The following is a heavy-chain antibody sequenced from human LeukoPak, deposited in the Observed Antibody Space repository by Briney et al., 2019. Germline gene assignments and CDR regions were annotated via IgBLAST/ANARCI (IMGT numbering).Heavy chain of an antibody. D-gene: IGHD3-22*01. CDR1: GFTFSSYS. J-gene: IGHJ4*02. V-gene: IGHV3-21*01. Sequence: PGGSLRLSCAASGFTFSSYSMNWVRQAPGKGLEWVSSISSSSYIYYADSVKGRFTISRDNAKNSLYLQMNSLRAEGTAVYYCARERDSSGYYFDYWGQGTLVTVSS. CDR3: ARERDSSGYYFDY. CDR2: ISSSSYI.